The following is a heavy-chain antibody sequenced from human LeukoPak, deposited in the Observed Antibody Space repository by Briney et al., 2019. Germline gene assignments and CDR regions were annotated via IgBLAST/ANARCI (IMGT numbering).Heavy chain of an antibody. D-gene: IGHD3-22*01. V-gene: IGHV1-2*02. Sequence: ASVKVSCKASGYTFTGYFIHWVRQAPGQGLEWMGWINSNSGGTNYALKFQGRVTMTRDTSTSTAYMELSRLRSDDTAVYYCARDRPYYYDSSGYSDFDYWGQGTLVTVSS. J-gene: IGHJ4*02. CDR1: GYTFTGYF. CDR2: INSNSGGT. CDR3: ARDRPYYYDSSGYSDFDY.